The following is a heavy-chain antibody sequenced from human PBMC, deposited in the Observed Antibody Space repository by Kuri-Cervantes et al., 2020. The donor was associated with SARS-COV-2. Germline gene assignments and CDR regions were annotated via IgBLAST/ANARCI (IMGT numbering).Heavy chain of an antibody. CDR2: ISGSGATT. J-gene: IGHJ6*03. CDR1: GFIFGNIA. CDR3: AKGHILEKPYYFYFMDV. Sequence: GESLKISCAASGFIFGNIAMSWVRQAPGKGLEWVAGISGSGATTFYADAVKGRFTISRDNSINTLFLQANSLRVDDTAVYYCAKGHILEKPYYFYFMDVWGKGTTVTVSS. V-gene: IGHV3-23*01. D-gene: IGHD2/OR15-2a*01.